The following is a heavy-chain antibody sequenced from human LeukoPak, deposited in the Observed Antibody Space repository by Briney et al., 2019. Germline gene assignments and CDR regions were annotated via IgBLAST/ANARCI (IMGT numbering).Heavy chain of an antibody. V-gene: IGHV4-59*01. J-gene: IGHJ4*02. CDR3: ASSHPLGSNNDYYTPFDY. CDR1: GDSISSYF. CDR2: FHDSGSA. Sequence: NPSETLSLTCTVSGDSISSYFWSWIRQPPGKGLEWIGYFHDSGSANYNPSLKSRVTISVDTSKNQFSLSLSSVTAADTAVYYCASSHPLGSNNDYYTPFDYWGLGTLVTVSS. D-gene: IGHD3-3*01.